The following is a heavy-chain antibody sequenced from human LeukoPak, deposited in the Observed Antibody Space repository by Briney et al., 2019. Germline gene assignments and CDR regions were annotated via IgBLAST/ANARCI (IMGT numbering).Heavy chain of an antibody. D-gene: IGHD3-10*01. Sequence: PGGSLRLFCAASGYTFSSSEMNWVRQAPGKGLEWVSYISNSGSTIYYADSVKGRFTISRDNAKNSLYLQMSSLRAEDTAVYYCARSYGSGNYFDYWGQGTLVTVSS. CDR3: ARSYGSGNYFDY. CDR1: GYTFSSSE. V-gene: IGHV3-48*03. CDR2: ISNSGSTI. J-gene: IGHJ4*02.